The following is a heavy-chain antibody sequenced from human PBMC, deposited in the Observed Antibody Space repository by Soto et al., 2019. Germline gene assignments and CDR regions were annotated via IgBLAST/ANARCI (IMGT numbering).Heavy chain of an antibody. CDR1: GFTFSNYW. CDR2: TKQDGSEK. Sequence: GGSLRLSCAASGFTFSNYWMSWVRQAPGKGLEWVAGTKQDGSEKYYVDSVKGRFTISRDNAKNTLYLQMNSLRVEDTAVYYCASNAYGDIWGQGAMVTVSS. CDR3: ASNAYGDI. D-gene: IGHD2-21*01. V-gene: IGHV3-7*03. J-gene: IGHJ3*02.